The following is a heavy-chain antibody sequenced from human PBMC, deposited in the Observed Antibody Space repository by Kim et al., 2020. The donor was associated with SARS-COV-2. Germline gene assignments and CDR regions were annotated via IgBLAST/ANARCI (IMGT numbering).Heavy chain of an antibody. Sequence: SETLSLTCTVSGGSISSGGYYWSWIRQHPGKGLEWIGYIYYSGSTYYNPSLKSRVTISVDTSKNQFSLKLSSVTAADTAVYYCAREAPYYDILTGYYTRAAFDIWGQGTMVTVSS. CDR1: GGSISSGGYY. D-gene: IGHD3-9*01. CDR2: IYYSGST. V-gene: IGHV4-31*03. J-gene: IGHJ3*02. CDR3: AREAPYYDILTGYYTRAAFDI.